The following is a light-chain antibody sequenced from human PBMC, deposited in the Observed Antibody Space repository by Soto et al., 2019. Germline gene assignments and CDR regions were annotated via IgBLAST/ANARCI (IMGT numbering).Light chain of an antibody. CDR3: QQYGSSYT. CDR2: GAS. V-gene: IGKV3-20*01. Sequence: EIVLTQSPGTLSLSPGKRATLSCRASQSVSSSYLAWYQQEPGQAPRLLIYGASSRATGIPDRFSGSWSGTDFTLTISRLEPEDFAVYYCQQYGSSYTFGQGTKLEIK. J-gene: IGKJ2*01. CDR1: QSVSSSY.